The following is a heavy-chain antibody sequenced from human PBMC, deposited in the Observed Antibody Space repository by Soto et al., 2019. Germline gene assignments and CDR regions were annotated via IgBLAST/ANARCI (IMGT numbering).Heavy chain of an antibody. CDR1: GFTFSSYG. CDR3: AKDGGSSSFDY. V-gene: IGHV3-30*18. D-gene: IGHD6-13*01. CDR2: ISYDGSNK. J-gene: IGHJ4*02. Sequence: GGSLRLSCAASGFTFSSYGMHWVRQAPGKGLEWVAVISYDGSNKYYADSVKGRFTISRDNSKNTLYLQMNSLRAEDTAVYYCAKDGGSSSFDYWGQGTLVTVSS.